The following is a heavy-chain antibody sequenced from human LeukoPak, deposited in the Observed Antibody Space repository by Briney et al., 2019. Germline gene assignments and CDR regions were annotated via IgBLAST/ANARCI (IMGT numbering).Heavy chain of an antibody. V-gene: IGHV5-51*01. CDR1: GYSFTSYW. CDR3: ARHGGYDILTGYCDY. Sequence: GESLKISCKGSGYSFTSYWIGWVRQMPGKGLEWMGIIYPGDSDTRYSPSFQGQVTISADKSISTAYLQWSSLKASDTAMYYCARHGGYDILTGYCDYWDQGTLVTVSS. D-gene: IGHD3-9*01. J-gene: IGHJ4*02. CDR2: IYPGDSDT.